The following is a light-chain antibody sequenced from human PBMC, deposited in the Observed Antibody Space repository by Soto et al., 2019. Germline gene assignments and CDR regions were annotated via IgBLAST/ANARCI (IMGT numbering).Light chain of an antibody. CDR2: GNT. Sequence: QSVLTQPPSVSGAPGQRVTFSCPGSSSNIGAGYDVHWYQQVPGSPPKLLIYGNTNRPSGVPDRFSGSKSGTSASLAITGLQAADEADYYCQSYDYSLSGYVFGPGTKLTVL. CDR1: SSNIGAGYD. J-gene: IGLJ1*01. V-gene: IGLV1-40*01. CDR3: QSYDYSLSGYV.